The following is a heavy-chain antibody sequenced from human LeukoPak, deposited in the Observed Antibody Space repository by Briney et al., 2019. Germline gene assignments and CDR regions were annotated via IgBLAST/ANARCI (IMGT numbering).Heavy chain of an antibody. Sequence: ASVKVSCKTSGGTFNNSGISWVRQAPGQGLEWLGGIMPLFGTADYAQKFQGRVTITKDESTRTVYLELTSLTSDDTAVYYCARDVHGDYGSGWFDPWGQGTLVSVSS. CDR3: ARDVHGDYGSGWFDP. V-gene: IGHV1-69*05. CDR2: IMPLFGTA. J-gene: IGHJ5*02. CDR1: GGTFNNSG. D-gene: IGHD4-17*01.